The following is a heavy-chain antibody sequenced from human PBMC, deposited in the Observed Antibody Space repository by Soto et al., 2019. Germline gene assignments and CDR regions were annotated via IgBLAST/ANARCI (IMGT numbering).Heavy chain of an antibody. D-gene: IGHD2-21*02. CDR3: ARGGHVVVVTAAFDY. V-gene: IGHV1-46*03. CDR2: INPSGGHT. Sequence: ASVKVSCKASGNTFSNYYIHWVRQAPAQGLEWMGTINPSGGHTTYAQKFLGRVTMTRDTSTSTLYMELTSLRSEDTAVYYCARGGHVVVVTAAFDYWGQGTLVTVSS. CDR1: GNTFSNYY. J-gene: IGHJ4*02.